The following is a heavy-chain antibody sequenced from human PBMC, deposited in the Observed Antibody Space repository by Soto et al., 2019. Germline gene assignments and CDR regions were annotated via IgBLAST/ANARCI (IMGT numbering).Heavy chain of an antibody. CDR1: GFIFSGSA. D-gene: IGHD1-7*01. V-gene: IGHV3-73*02. CDR3: ARLNWNSPAGY. Sequence: EVQLVESGGGLVQPGGSLTLSCVGSGFIFSGSAMYWVRQASGKGLEWVGRIRTKSNNYATSYAVSVEGRFTLSRDDSKNTAYLEMNSLRTDDTAVYYCARLNWNSPAGYWGQGTLVTVSS. CDR2: IRTKSNNYAT. J-gene: IGHJ4*02.